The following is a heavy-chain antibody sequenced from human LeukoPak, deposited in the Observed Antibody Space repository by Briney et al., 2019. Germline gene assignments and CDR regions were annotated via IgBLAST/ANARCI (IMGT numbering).Heavy chain of an antibody. V-gene: IGHV4-59*01. CDR2: IYHTGST. J-gene: IGHJ4*02. CDR1: GSSISSYY. Sequence: SETLSLTCTVSGSSISSYYWSWIRQPPGKGLEWIGYIYHTGSTYYNPSLKSRVTISVDTSKNQFSLKLSSVTAADTAVYYCARGTSSSSGARGRYFDYWGQGTLVTVSS. D-gene: IGHD6-6*01. CDR3: ARGTSSSSGARGRYFDY.